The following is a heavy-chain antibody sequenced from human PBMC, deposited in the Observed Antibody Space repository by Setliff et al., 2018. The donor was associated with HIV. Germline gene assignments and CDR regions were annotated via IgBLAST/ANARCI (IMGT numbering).Heavy chain of an antibody. J-gene: IGHJ4*02. D-gene: IGHD6-19*01. CDR1: GGSISSYY. CDR3: ARGKWLVGIDY. CDR2: IYYSGST. Sequence: SETLSLTCTVSGGSISSYYWSWIRQPPGKGLEWIGYIYYSGSTNYNPSLKSRVTISVDTSKNQFSLKLSSVTAADTAVYYCARGKWLVGIDYWGQGTLVTVSS. V-gene: IGHV4-59*12.